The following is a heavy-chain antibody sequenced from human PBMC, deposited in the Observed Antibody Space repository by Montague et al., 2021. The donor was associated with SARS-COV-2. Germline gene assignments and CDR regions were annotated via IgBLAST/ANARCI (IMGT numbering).Heavy chain of an antibody. D-gene: IGHD3-9*01. CDR1: GFTFSNSP. J-gene: IGHJ5*02. CDR3: AKVGDILTGYSRINLDA. Sequence: SLRLSCAASGFTFSNSPMSWVRQAPGKGLDWVSVIHSAGRGTYYADSVQGRFTISRDNLKNTVYLQMNSLRDVDTALYYCAKVGDILTGYSRINLDAWGQGTLVVVSS. CDR2: IHSAGRGT. V-gene: IGHV3-23*03.